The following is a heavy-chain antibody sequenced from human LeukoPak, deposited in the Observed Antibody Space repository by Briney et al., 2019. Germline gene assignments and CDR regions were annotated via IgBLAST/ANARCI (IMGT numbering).Heavy chain of an antibody. CDR3: ARYILTVTGYWYFDL. J-gene: IGHJ2*01. CDR1: SGSMNNHY. D-gene: IGHD3-9*01. Sequence: SETLSLTCTVSSGSMNNHYWSWIRQPPGKGLEWVGYTYYSGSTNYNPSLKSRVTISVDTSKNQFSLSLNSVTAADTAVYFCARYILTVTGYWYFDLWGRGTLVTVSS. V-gene: IGHV4-59*08. CDR2: TYYSGST.